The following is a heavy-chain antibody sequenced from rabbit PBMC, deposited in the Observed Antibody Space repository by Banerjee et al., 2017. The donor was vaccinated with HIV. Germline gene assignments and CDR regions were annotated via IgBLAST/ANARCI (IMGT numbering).Heavy chain of an antibody. CDR1: GFSFSNGYV. J-gene: IGHJ4*01. Sequence: QEQLEESGGDLVKPEGSLTLTCTASGFSFSNGYVMCWVRQAPGKGLEWIACINTISGDTVYATWAKGRFTISKASWTTVTLQMTSLTAADTATYFCARGGAYAGDGYGTHFNLWGQGTLVTVS. CDR2: INTISGDT. V-gene: IGHV1S45*01. D-gene: IGHD4-2*01. CDR3: ARGGAYAGDGYGTHFNL.